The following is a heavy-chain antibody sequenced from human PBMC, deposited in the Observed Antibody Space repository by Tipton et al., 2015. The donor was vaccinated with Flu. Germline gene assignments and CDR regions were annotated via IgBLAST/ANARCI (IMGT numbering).Heavy chain of an antibody. CDR1: GGSFSGYY. J-gene: IGHJ4*02. V-gene: IGHV4-34*01. CDR3: ARGGYSGYDRYYFDY. D-gene: IGHD5-12*01. Sequence: TLSLTCAVYGGSFSGYYWSWIRQPPGKGLEWIGEINHSGSTNYNPSLKSRVTISVDTSKNQFSLKLSSVTAADTAVYYCARGGYSGYDRYYFDYWGQGTLVTVSS. CDR2: INHSGST.